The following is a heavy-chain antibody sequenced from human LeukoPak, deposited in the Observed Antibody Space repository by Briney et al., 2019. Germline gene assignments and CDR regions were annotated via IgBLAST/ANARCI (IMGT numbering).Heavy chain of an antibody. CDR3: ARDRFSYDNSGYSSRDAFDI. D-gene: IGHD3-22*01. Sequence: ASVKVSCKASGYTFTGYYMHWVRQAPGQGLEWMGWINTNTGNPTYAPGLTGQFVFSLDTSVSTAYLQISNLKAEDTAVYYCARDRFSYDNSGYSSRDAFDIWGHGTTVTVSS. CDR1: GYTFTGYY. J-gene: IGHJ3*02. V-gene: IGHV7-4-1*02. CDR2: INTNTGNP.